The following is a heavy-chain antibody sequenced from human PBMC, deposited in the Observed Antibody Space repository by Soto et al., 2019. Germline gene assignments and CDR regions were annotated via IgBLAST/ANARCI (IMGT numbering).Heavy chain of an antibody. CDR2: LYYSGST. Sequence: SETLSLTCTVSGGSISSYYWSWNRQPPGKGLERIGYLYYSGSTNYNTSLKSRVTISVDTSKNQYSLKLSSVTAADTAVYYCARVPGYPRGTYHYYGMDVWGQGTTVTVSS. V-gene: IGHV4-59*01. D-gene: IGHD1-1*01. J-gene: IGHJ6*02. CDR1: GGSISSYY. CDR3: ARVPGYPRGTYHYYGMDV.